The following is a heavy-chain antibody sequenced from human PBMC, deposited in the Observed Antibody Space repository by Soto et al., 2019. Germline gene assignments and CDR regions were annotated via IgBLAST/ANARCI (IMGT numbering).Heavy chain of an antibody. V-gene: IGHV1-2*02. CDR3: ARGAQRLVVNLDYYDNCMDV. Sequence: QVQLVQSGAEVKKPGASVKVSCKASGYTFTGYYMHWVRQAPGQGLEWMGWINPNSGGTNYAQKFQCGVTMNRHTSLSTAYMELSRLRSDDTAVYYCARGAQRLVVNLDYYDNCMDVWGKGTPVTVSS. J-gene: IGHJ6*03. CDR2: INPNSGGT. CDR1: GYTFTGYY. D-gene: IGHD6-6*01.